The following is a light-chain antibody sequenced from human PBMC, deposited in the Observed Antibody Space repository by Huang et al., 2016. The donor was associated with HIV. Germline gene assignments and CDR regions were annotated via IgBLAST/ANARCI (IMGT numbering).Light chain of an antibody. CDR1: QTISHY. V-gene: IGKV1-39*01. CDR2: DAS. CDR3: QQGYSTPIT. Sequence: DIQMTQSPSSLSASVGDRGSITCRASQTISHYLNWYQHRPGKAPKLLIYDASTLQSVVPSRFSGSGSGTDFTLTISSLQSEDFATYFCQQGYSTPITFGQGTRLEI. J-gene: IGKJ5*01.